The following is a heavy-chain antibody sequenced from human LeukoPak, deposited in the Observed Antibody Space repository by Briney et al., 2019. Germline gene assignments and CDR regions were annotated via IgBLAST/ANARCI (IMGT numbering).Heavy chain of an antibody. J-gene: IGHJ6*02. CDR2: ISSTGSTI. V-gene: IGHV3-11*01. CDR3: ARDREGGYVSPYCYGMDV. D-gene: IGHD5-12*01. CDR1: GFTFSDYY. Sequence: GGSLRLSCAASGFTFSDYYMSWIRQAPGKGLERVSYISSTGSTIYYADSVKGRFTISRDNAKNSLYLQMNSLRAEDTAVYYCARDREGGYVSPYCYGMDVRGQGTTVTVPS.